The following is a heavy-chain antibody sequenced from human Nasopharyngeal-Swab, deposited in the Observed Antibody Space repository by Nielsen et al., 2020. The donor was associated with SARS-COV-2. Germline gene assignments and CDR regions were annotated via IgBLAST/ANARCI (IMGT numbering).Heavy chain of an antibody. D-gene: IGHD7-27*01. CDR1: GFTFGSYA. J-gene: IGHJ6*03. V-gene: IGHV3-64*01. CDR3: ARSQNWGTYYYYMDV. CDR2: ISSNGGST. Sequence: GGSLRLSCAASGFTFGSYAMHCVRQAPGKGLEYVSAISSNGGSTYYANSVKGRFTISRDNSKNTLYLQMGSLRAEDMAVYYCARSQNWGTYYYYMDVWGKGTTVTVSS.